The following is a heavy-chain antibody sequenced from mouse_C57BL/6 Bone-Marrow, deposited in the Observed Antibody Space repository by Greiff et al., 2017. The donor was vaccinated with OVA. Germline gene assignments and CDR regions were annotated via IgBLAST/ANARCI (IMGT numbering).Heavy chain of an antibody. J-gene: IGHJ1*03. V-gene: IGHV1-81*01. CDR3: ATFDYYWYVDV. CDR2: IYPRSGNT. D-gene: IGHD2-4*01. CDR1: GYTFTSYG. Sequence: QVQLKQSGAELARPGASVKLSCKASGYTFTSYGISWVKQRTGQGLEWIGEIYPRSGNTYYNEKFKGKATLTADKSSSTAYMELRSLTSEDSAVYFCATFDYYWYVDVWGTGTTVTVSS.